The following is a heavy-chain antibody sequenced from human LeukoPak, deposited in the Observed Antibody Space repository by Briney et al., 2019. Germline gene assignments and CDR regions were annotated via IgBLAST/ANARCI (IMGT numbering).Heavy chain of an antibody. CDR1: GATFTSYA. CDR3: ARADGYTSRGFNWFDP. CDR2: IIPIFGTA. D-gene: IGHD5-24*01. Sequence: SVKLSCKASGATFTSYAISWVRHAPGQGLEWMGGIIPIFGTANYAQKFQVKVTITTDESTSTAYMELSSLRSEDAAVYYCARADGYTSRGFNWFDPWSQGTLVTVSS. V-gene: IGHV1-69*05. J-gene: IGHJ5*02.